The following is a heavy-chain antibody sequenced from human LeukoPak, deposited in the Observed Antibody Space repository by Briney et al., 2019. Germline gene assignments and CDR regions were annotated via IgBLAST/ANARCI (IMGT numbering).Heavy chain of an antibody. D-gene: IGHD6-13*01. CDR1: GGSFSDYY. CDR3: ARQLSSSSWYLESWFDP. CDR2: INHSGST. Sequence: SETLSLTCAVYGGSFSDYYWSWIRQPPGKGLEWIGVINHSGSTNYNPSLKSRVTISVDTSKNQFSLKLSSVTAADTAVYYCARQLSSSSWYLESWFDPWGQGTLVTVSS. V-gene: IGHV4-34*01. J-gene: IGHJ5*02.